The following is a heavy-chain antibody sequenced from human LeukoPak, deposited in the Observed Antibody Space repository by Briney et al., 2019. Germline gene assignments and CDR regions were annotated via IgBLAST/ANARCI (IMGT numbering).Heavy chain of an antibody. CDR1: GFTVSSNY. CDR2: IYSGGSR. D-gene: IGHD5-24*01. CDR3: ARDRVEMATIGPAYYFDY. Sequence: PGGSLRLSCAASGFTVSSNYMSWVRQAPGKGLEWVSVIYSGGSRYYADSVKGRFTISRDNSKNTLYLQMNSLRAEDTAVYYCARDRVEMATIGPAYYFDYWGQGTLVTVSS. V-gene: IGHV3-66*01. J-gene: IGHJ4*02.